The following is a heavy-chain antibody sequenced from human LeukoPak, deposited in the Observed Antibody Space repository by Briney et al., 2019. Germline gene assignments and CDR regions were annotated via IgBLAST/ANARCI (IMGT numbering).Heavy chain of an antibody. CDR2: IIPIFGTA. CDR3: ASDIDDYNTLPPLFQH. Sequence: SVKVSCKASGGTFSSYAISWVRQAPGQGLEWMGGIIPIFGTANYAQKFQGRVTITADESTSTAYMELSSLRSEDTAVYYCASDIDDYNTLPPLFQHWGQGTLVTVSS. D-gene: IGHD5-24*01. V-gene: IGHV1-69*13. CDR1: GGTFSSYA. J-gene: IGHJ1*01.